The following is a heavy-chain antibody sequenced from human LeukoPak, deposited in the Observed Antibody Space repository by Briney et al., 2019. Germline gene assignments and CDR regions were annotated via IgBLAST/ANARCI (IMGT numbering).Heavy chain of an antibody. Sequence: AGSLRLSCAASESTFSKFWMHWVRHAPGKGLVWVSGINRDGSTTTYADSVKGRFTVSRDNAKNTLYLQMNSLRAEDTAVYYCARGNYYGMDVWGQGTTVTVSS. D-gene: IGHD2/OR15-2a*01. V-gene: IGHV3-74*03. CDR2: INRDGSTT. CDR3: ARGNYYGMDV. CDR1: ESTFSKFW. J-gene: IGHJ6*02.